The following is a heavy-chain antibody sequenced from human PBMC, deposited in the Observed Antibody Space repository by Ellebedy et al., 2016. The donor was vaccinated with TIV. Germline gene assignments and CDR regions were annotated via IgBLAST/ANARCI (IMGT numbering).Heavy chain of an antibody. V-gene: IGHV3-7*03. J-gene: IGHJ4*02. CDR3: ARGLARDNVAY. CDR1: GFSFSSYW. Sequence: GGSLRLSCAASGFSFSSYWMSWVRQAPGKGLEWVANIKQDGSEKSYVDSVKGRFTISRDNAENSLYLQMNSLRAEDTAVYYCARGLARDNVAYWGQGTLVTVSS. CDR2: IKQDGSEK. D-gene: IGHD1-1*01.